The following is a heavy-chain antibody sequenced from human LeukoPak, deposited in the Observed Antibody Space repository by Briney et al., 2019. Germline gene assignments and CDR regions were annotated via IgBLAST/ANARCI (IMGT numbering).Heavy chain of an antibody. D-gene: IGHD3-10*01. V-gene: IGHV3-30-3*01. CDR3: MRDYMGWFDP. J-gene: IGHJ5*02. CDR1: GFILSNFQ. Sequence: PGRSLRLSCVASGFILSNFQMYWVRQAPGKGLEWVSIISLDGSTEFYADSVKGRFTISSDTASNTMHLEMNNLRTEDTAVYYCMRDYMGWFDPWGQGTLVTVSS. CDR2: ISLDGSTE.